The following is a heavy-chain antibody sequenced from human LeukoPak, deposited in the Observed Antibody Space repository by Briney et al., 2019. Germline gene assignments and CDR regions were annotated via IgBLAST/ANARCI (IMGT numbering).Heavy chain of an antibody. CDR3: AREFGYSSGWSFDY. J-gene: IGHJ4*02. CDR2: INPNSGGT. V-gene: IGHV1-2*02. Sequence: GASVKVSCKASGYTFTGYYMHWVRQAPGQVLEWMGWINPNSGGTSYAQKFQGRVTMTRDTSISTAYMELSRLRSDDTAVYYCAREFGYSSGWSFDYWGQGTLVTVSS. CDR1: GYTFTGYY. D-gene: IGHD6-19*01.